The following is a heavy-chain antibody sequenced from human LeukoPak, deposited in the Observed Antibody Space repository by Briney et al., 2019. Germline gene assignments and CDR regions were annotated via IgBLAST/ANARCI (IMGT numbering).Heavy chain of an antibody. CDR1: GYTFTNYG. CDR2: MSTNSGNR. Sequence: ASVKVSSKASGYTFTNYGINWVRQATGQGLEWMGWMSTNSGNRGDTQKCQGSDVITRNTTISTAYMELSSLRSEDTAVYYCAGSPRVWFEELGFDRWYQGTLVPVSA. D-gene: IGHD3-10*01. V-gene: IGHV1-8*03. J-gene: IGHJ5*02. CDR3: AGSPRVWFEELGFDR.